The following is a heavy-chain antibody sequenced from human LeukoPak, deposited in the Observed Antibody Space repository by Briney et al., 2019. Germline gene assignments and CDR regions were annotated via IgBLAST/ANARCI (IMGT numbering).Heavy chain of an antibody. V-gene: IGHV1-2*02. CDR1: GYTFTDDY. J-gene: IGHJ4*02. CDR2: INVNSGGT. Sequence: ASVKVSCKASGYTFTDDYIHWVRQAPGQGLEWMGWINVNSGGTNYAQKFYARVTMTRDTSISTAYMELSRLRSDDTAVYCARSPHILTGENFDFWGQGTLVTVSS. D-gene: IGHD3-9*01. CDR3: ARSPHILTGENFDF.